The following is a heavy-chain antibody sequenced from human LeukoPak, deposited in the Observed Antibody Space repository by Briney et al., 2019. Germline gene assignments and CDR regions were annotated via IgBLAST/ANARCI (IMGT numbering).Heavy chain of an antibody. D-gene: IGHD2-21*02. Sequence: PGGSLRLSCTTSSFSFSDYDMNWVRQAPGKGLEWISHTGFSGTAITYADSVKGRFIISRDNAKNSLYLQMNSLRAEDTAVYYFARENPYADCWGQGTLVTVSS. V-gene: IGHV3-48*03. CDR1: SFSFSDYD. CDR2: TGFSGTAI. J-gene: IGHJ4*02. CDR3: ARENPYADC.